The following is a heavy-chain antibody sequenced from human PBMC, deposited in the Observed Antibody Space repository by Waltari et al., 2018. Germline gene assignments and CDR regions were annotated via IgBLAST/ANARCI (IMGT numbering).Heavy chain of an antibody. Sequence: QLQLEESGPGLVKPSGTLSLTCAVSGDSMSSTDWYSWVRQSPGKGLEWIGQVQGSGRANYNPSFARRVTVSVDRTTNQFSLKMTSATAADTAVYFCARDRGRGIYLDSWGQGILVTVSP. J-gene: IGHJ4*02. V-gene: IGHV4-4*02. CDR3: ARDRGRGIYLDS. D-gene: IGHD2-15*01. CDR1: GDSMSSTDW. CDR2: VQGSGRA.